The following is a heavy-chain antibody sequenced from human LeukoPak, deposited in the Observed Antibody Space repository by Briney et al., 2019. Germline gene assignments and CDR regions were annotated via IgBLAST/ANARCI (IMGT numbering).Heavy chain of an antibody. CDR3: AKESSSWVRKGFDY. CDR1: GFTFSDYW. Sequence: PGGSLRLSCAASGFTFSDYWMSWVRQAPGKGLEWVSAISGSGGSTYYADSVKGRFTISRDNSKNTLYLQMNSLRAEDAAVYYCAKESSSWVRKGFDYWGQGTLVTVSS. V-gene: IGHV3-23*01. D-gene: IGHD6-13*01. CDR2: ISGSGGST. J-gene: IGHJ4*02.